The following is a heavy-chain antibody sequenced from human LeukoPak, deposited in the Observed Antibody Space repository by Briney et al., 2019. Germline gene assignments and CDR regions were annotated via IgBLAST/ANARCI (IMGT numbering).Heavy chain of an antibody. D-gene: IGHD5-18*01. CDR1: GFTFSSYS. CDR2: IWYDGSNK. J-gene: IGHJ4*02. V-gene: IGHV3-33*08. CDR3: ARDFNTAMVRVLLLFDY. Sequence: GGSLRLSCAASGFTFSSYSMNWVRQAPGKGLEWVAVIWYDGSNKYYADSVKGRFTISRDNSKNTLYLQMNSLRAEDTAVYYCARDFNTAMVRVLLLFDYWGQGTLVTVSS.